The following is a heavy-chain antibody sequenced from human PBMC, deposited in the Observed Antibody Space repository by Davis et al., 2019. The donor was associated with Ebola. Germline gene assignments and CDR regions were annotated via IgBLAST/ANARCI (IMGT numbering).Heavy chain of an antibody. V-gene: IGHV4-34*01. CDR2: INHSGST. Sequence: SETLSLTCAVYGGSFSGYYWSWIRQPPGKGLEWIGEINHSGSTNYNPSLKSRVTISVDTSKNQFSLKLSSVTAADTAVYYCARGRINPGAYYDFWSGPGYFDYWGQGTLVTVSS. CDR3: ARGRINPGAYYDFWSGPGYFDY. D-gene: IGHD3-3*01. J-gene: IGHJ4*02. CDR1: GGSFSGYY.